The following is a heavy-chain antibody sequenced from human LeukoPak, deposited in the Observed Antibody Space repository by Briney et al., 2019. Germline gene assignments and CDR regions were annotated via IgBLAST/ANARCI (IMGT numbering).Heavy chain of an antibody. CDR2: IYYSGST. CDR3: ASSSSDLDFDY. J-gene: IGHJ4*02. Sequence: SETLSLTCAVYGGSFSSYYWGWIRQPPGKGLEWIGYIYYSGSTNYNPSLKSRVTISVDTSKNQFSLKLSSVTAADTAVYHCASSSSDLDFDYWGQGTLVTVSS. CDR1: GGSFSSYY. D-gene: IGHD6-6*01. V-gene: IGHV4-59*08.